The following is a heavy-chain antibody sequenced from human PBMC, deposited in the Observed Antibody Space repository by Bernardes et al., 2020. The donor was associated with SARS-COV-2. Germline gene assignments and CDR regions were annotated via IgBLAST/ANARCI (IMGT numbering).Heavy chain of an antibody. CDR3: ARVRAAAGTFVVDNYYYYYGMDV. Sequence: SVKVSCKASAGTFSSYTISWVRQAPGQGLEWMGRIIPILGIANYAQKFQGRVTITADKSTSTAYMELSSLRSEDTAVYYCARVRAAAGTFVVDNYYYYYGMDVWGQGTTVTVSS. J-gene: IGHJ6*02. CDR2: IIPILGIA. CDR1: AGTFSSYT. D-gene: IGHD6-13*01. V-gene: IGHV1-69*02.